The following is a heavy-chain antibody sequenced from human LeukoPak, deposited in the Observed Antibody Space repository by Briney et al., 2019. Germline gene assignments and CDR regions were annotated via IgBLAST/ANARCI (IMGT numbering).Heavy chain of an antibody. J-gene: IGHJ4*02. CDR2: VYGVGST. Sequence: GGSLRLSCAASGFTVISNYMSWVRQAPGKGLEWVSGVYGVGSTYYADSVKGRFTISRDNSKNTLYLQMNSLRAEDTAVYYCAALTTRYYFDYWGQETLVTVSS. CDR3: AALTTRYYFDY. V-gene: IGHV3-53*01. D-gene: IGHD4-11*01. CDR1: GFTVISNY.